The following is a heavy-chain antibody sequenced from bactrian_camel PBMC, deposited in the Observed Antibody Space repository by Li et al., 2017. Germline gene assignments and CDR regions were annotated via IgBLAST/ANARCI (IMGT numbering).Heavy chain of an antibody. CDR2: ISRRGGTT. Sequence: VQLVESGGGSVQSGGSLRLSCDASRYTYSDYCMAWFRQAPGKEREAVSCISRRGGTTYYIDSVKGRFTISRDNAKSTMFLQMNSLKHEDAAMYYCVADSEVAGKFGFWGQGTQVTVS. CDR1: RYTYSDYC. D-gene: IGHD7*01. CDR3: VADSEVAGKFGF. V-gene: IGHV3S60*01. J-gene: IGHJ6*01.